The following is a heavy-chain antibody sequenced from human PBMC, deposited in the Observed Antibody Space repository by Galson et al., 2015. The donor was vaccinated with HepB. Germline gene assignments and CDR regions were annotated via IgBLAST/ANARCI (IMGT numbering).Heavy chain of an antibody. CDR2: ISSRGTTI. CDR1: GFSFSDFY. D-gene: IGHD1-26*01. CDR3: ARDRWELGGYYYYYMDL. J-gene: IGHJ6*03. Sequence: SLRLSCAASGFSFSDFYMSWVRHAPGRGLELVSSISSRGTTIYYADSVKGRFTLSRDNAKNSLSLQMKSLSVDDTGVYYCARDRWELGGYYYYYMDLWGKGTTVSVSS. V-gene: IGHV3-11*01.